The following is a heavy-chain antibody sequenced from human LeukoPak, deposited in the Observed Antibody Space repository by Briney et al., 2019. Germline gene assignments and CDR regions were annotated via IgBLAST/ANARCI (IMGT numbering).Heavy chain of an antibody. CDR1: GYTFTGYY. J-gene: IGHJ4*02. CDR2: INPNSGGT. D-gene: IGHD1-26*01. Sequence: ASVKVSCKASGYTFTGYYMHWARQAPGQGLEWMGWINPNSGGTNYAQKFQGRVTMTRDTSISTAYMELSRLRSDDTAVYYCARVSVGATTGNFDYWGQGTLVTVSS. V-gene: IGHV1-2*02. CDR3: ARVSVGATTGNFDY.